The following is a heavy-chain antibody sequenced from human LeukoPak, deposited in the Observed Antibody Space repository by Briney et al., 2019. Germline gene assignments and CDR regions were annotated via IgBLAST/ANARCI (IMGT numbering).Heavy chain of an antibody. V-gene: IGHV3-49*04. D-gene: IGHD6-13*01. Sequence: GGSLRLSCTASGFTFSDYPITWVRQAPGKGLEWVGFIRNKTYGGTTEYAASVKGRFTIPRDDSKSIAYLQMNSLKTEDTAVYYCTRDRSHDYWGPGTLVTVSP. CDR3: TRDRSHDY. J-gene: IGHJ4*02. CDR1: GFTFSDYP. CDR2: IRNKTYGGTT.